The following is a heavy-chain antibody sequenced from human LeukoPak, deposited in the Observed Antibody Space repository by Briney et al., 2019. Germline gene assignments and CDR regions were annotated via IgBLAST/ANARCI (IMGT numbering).Heavy chain of an antibody. D-gene: IGHD2-8*01. CDR1: GFIFSTYG. J-gene: IGHJ4*02. Sequence: QAGGSLRLSCAASGFIFSTYGMHWVRQAPGKGLVWVSRSKNDGRSTSYADSVKGRFTISRDSAKNTLFLQMDSLRAEDTAVYYCARDLGYCTNGVCHTRFDYWGQGTLVAVSS. CDR2: SKNDGRST. CDR3: ARDLGYCTNGVCHTRFDY. V-gene: IGHV3-74*01.